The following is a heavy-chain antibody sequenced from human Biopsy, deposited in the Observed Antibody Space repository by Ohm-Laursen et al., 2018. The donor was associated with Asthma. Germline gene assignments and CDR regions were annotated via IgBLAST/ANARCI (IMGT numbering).Heavy chain of an antibody. CDR1: GFKFGEYT. J-gene: IGHJ4*02. CDR2: ISWNSATI. CDR3: AKVRSDWVITESFDY. V-gene: IGHV3-9*01. D-gene: IGHD3-22*01. Sequence: SLRLSCSASGFKFGEYTMHWVRQAPGKGLEWVSGISWNSATIGYADSVEGRFTTSRDNAKNSVFLHMDSLRPEDTAFYYCAKVRSDWVITESFDYWGQGVLVTVSS.